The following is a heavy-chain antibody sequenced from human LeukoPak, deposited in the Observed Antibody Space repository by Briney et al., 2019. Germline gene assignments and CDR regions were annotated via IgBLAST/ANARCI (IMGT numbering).Heavy chain of an antibody. J-gene: IGHJ3*02. CDR3: ARSQSGYLAFDI. CDR2: IGTAGDT. Sequence: GGSLRLSCAASGFTFSSYDMHWVRQATGKGLEWVSAIGTAGDTYYPGSVKGRFTISRDNAKNSLYLQMNSLRAEDTAVYYCARSQSGYLAFDIWGQGTMVTVSS. V-gene: IGHV3-13*01. CDR1: GFTFSSYD. D-gene: IGHD3-3*01.